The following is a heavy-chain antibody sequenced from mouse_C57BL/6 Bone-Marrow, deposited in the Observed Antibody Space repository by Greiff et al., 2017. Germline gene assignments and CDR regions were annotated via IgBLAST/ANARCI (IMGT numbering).Heavy chain of an antibody. Sequence: EVMLVESGGGLVQPKGSLKLSCAASGFSFNTYAMNWVRQAPGKGLEWVARIRSKSNNYATYYADSVKDRFTISRDDSESMLYLQMNNLKTEDTAMYYCVRHSLYAMDYWGQGTSVTVSS. CDR3: VRHSLYAMDY. CDR2: IRSKSNNYAT. J-gene: IGHJ4*01. CDR1: GFSFNTYA. V-gene: IGHV10-1*01.